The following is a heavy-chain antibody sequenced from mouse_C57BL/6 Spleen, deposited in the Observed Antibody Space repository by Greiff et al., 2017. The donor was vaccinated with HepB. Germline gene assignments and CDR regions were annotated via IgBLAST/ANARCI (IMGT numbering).Heavy chain of an antibody. CDR1: GFSLSTSNMG. J-gene: IGHJ3*01. CDR3: AQRTAQALWFAY. V-gene: IGHV8-5*01. Sequence: QVQLKESGPGILQPSQTLSLTCSSSGFSLSTSNMGLGWIRQPSGKGLEWLAHIRWNDDKYYNPALKSWLTISKDTSNNQVFLKITSVDTADTATYYCAQRTAQALWFAYWGQGTLVTVSA. D-gene: IGHD3-2*02. CDR2: IRWNDDK.